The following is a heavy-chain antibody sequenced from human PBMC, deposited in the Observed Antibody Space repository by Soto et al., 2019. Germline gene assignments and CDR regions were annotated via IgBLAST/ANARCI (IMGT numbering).Heavy chain of an antibody. V-gene: IGHV1-3*05. CDR1: GYTFTGYA. J-gene: IGHJ4*02. Sequence: QVQLVQSGAEEKKPGASVKVSCKASGYTFTGYAMHWVPQAPGQRLEWMGWINAGNGNTKYSQKFQGRVTITRDTSASAANMELSSLSSEDTAVYYCARAVAVPADFDYWGQGTLVTVSS. D-gene: IGHD6-19*01. CDR2: INAGNGNT. CDR3: ARAVAVPADFDY.